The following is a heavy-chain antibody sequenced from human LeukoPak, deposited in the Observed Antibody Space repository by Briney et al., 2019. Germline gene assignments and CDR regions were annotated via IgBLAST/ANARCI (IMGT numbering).Heavy chain of an antibody. CDR1: GFTFSSYE. Sequence: TGGSLRLSCATSGFTFSSYEMNWVRQAPGKGLEWVSYINNNAKTIYYADSVKGRFTISRDNAKNSLYLQMNSLRAEDTAVYYCARDWPSEWQQLPDYDAVDIWGQGTMVTVSS. CDR2: INNNAKTI. D-gene: IGHD6-13*01. V-gene: IGHV3-48*03. CDR3: ARDWPSEWQQLPDYDAVDI. J-gene: IGHJ3*02.